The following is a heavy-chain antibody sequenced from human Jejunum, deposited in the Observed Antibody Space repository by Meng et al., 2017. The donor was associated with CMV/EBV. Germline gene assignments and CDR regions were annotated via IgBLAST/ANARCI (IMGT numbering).Heavy chain of an antibody. Sequence: QAQLVQSGAEVKKPGASVRVSCKASGYTFTSYGFNWVRQAPGQGLEWMGWISAYNGVTTYAQKVQGRVTMTRDTSISTAYMDLSGLTSDDTAVYFCARTMSGAGENYWGQGTLVTVSS. J-gene: IGHJ4*02. CDR3: ARTMSGAGENY. CDR1: GYTFTSYG. D-gene: IGHD6-13*01. CDR2: ISAYNGVT. V-gene: IGHV1-18*01.